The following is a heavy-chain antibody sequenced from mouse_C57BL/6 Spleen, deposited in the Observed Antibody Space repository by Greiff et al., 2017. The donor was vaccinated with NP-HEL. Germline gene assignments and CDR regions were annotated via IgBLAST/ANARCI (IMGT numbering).Heavy chain of an antibody. CDR3: ARDDGYSNYFDY. D-gene: IGHD2-5*01. V-gene: IGHV1-82*01. Sequence: VKLQESGPELVKPGASVKISCKASGYAFSSSWMNWVKQRPGKGLEWIGRIYPGDGDTNYNGKFKGKATLTADKSSSTAYMQLSSLTSEDSAVYFCARDDGYSNYFDYWGQGTTLTVSS. CDR1: GYAFSSSW. J-gene: IGHJ2*01. CDR2: IYPGDGDT.